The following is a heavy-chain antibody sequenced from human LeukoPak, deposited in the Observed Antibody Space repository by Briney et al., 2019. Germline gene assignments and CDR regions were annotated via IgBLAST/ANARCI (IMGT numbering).Heavy chain of an antibody. D-gene: IGHD1-26*01. CDR2: VCWNSGSI. J-gene: IGHJ6*02. V-gene: IGHV3-9*01. Sequence: AGRSLRLSSAASGFTFDDYAMHWVRQAPGKGLEWVSGVCWNSGSIGYADSVKGRFTISRDNAKNSLYLQMNSLRAEDTALYYCAKDMGGGGVGAYYNYGMDVWGQGTTVTVSS. CDR3: AKDMGGGGVGAYYNYGMDV. CDR1: GFTFDDYA.